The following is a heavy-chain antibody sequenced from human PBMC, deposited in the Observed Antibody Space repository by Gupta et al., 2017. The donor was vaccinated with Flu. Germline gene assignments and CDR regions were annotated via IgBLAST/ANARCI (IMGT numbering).Heavy chain of an antibody. J-gene: IGHJ6*03. CDR2: IASDGSHK. Sequence: QMQLVECGDGVVQFGPSLSLSCAASGFAFRSYGMHCVRQAPGKGLEWVADIASDGSHKDYADSVRGRFTIARDNSKNTLSLEMDSLRVEDTAVYYCAKDGPWTASCPYYCYYMDVWGKVTTVTVSS. CDR1: GFAFRSYG. D-gene: IGHD2-2*01. V-gene: IGHV3-30*18. CDR3: AKDGPWTASCPYYCYYMDV.